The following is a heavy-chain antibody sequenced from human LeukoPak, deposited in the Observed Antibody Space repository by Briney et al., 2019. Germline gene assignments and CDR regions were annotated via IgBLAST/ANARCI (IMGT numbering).Heavy chain of an antibody. CDR3: ARDRLRDYVWGSYHSPDDAFDI. CDR1: GFTFSSYW. J-gene: IGHJ3*02. Sequence: GGSLRLSCAASGFTFSSYWMSWVRQAPGKGLERVANIKQDGSEKYYVDSVKGRFTISRDNAKNSLYLQMNSLRAEDTAVYYCARDRLRDYVWGSYHSPDDAFDIWGQGTMVTVSS. CDR2: IKQDGSEK. V-gene: IGHV3-7*01. D-gene: IGHD3-16*02.